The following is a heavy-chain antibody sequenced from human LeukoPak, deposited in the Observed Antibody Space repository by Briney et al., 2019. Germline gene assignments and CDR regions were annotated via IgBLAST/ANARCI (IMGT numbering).Heavy chain of an antibody. J-gene: IGHJ4*02. D-gene: IGHD7-27*01. CDR1: GFTFSTHT. CDR3: AHDPNWEMDY. CDR2: IGRGGGGI. V-gene: IGHV3-23*01. Sequence: PGGSLRFSCVASGFTFSTHTMYWVRLAPGKGLEWVSIIGRGGGGIHYTDSVRGRFTISRDDSKNTLYLQMNSLRAEDTALYYCAHDPNWEMDYWGQGVLVTVSS.